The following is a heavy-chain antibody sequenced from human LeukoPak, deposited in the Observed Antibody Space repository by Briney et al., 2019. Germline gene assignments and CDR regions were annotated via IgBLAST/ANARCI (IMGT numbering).Heavy chain of an antibody. Sequence: PGGSLRLSCAASGFTFSSYSMNWVRQAPGKGLEWVSSISSSISYIYYAESVKGRFTISRDNAKNSLYLQMNSLRAEDTAVYYCARDLRVEDYYDSSGYQNDYWGQGTLVTVPS. V-gene: IGHV3-21*01. CDR1: GFTFSSYS. J-gene: IGHJ4*02. D-gene: IGHD3-22*01. CDR2: ISSSISYI. CDR3: ARDLRVEDYYDSSGYQNDY.